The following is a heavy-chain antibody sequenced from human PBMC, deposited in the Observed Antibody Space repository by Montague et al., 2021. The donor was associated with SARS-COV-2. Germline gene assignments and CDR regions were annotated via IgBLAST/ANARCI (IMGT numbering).Heavy chain of an antibody. CDR2: ISSSSSYI. J-gene: IGHJ4*02. D-gene: IGHD3-16*02. Sequence: SLRPSCAASGFTFSSYSMSWVRQAPGKGLEWVSSISSSSSYIYYADSVKGRFTISRDNAKNSLYLQMNSLRAEDTAVYYCARDLGYDYVWGSYRQLDNWGQGTLVTVSS. V-gene: IGHV3-21*01. CDR1: GFTFSSYS. CDR3: ARDLGYDYVWGSYRQLDN.